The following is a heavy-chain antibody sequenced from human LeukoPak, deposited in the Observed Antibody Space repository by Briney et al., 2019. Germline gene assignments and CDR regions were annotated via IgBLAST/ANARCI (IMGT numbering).Heavy chain of an antibody. J-gene: IGHJ3*02. D-gene: IGHD1-26*01. Sequence: PGGSLRLSCAASGFTFNSYTMNWIRQAPGKGPEWVSSISSSSSYIYYADSVKGRFTISRDDAKNSLYLQMNRLRAEDTAVYYCARDPTSSWETAFDIWGQGTVVTVSS. V-gene: IGHV3-21*01. CDR2: ISSSSSYI. CDR1: GFTFNSYT. CDR3: ARDPTSSWETAFDI.